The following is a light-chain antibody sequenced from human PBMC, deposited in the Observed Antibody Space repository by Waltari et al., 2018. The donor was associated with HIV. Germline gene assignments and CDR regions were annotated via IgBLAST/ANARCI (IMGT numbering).Light chain of an antibody. V-gene: IGKV3-20*01. Sequence: EIVLTQSPGTLSLSPGERVPLYCRASQRVRSCYFAWYQQKPGQVHRLLIYGASSRATGIPDMFSGSGSGTDFTLTISRLEPEDFAVYYCQQYSSSPWTFGQGTKVEIK. CDR2: GAS. CDR3: QQYSSSPWT. CDR1: QRVRSCY. J-gene: IGKJ1*01.